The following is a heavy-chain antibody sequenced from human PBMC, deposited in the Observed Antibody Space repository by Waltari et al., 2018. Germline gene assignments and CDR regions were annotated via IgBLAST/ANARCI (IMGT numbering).Heavy chain of an antibody. CDR3: ARDRSSEFYYGMDV. J-gene: IGHJ6*02. V-gene: IGHV3-33*01. D-gene: IGHD3-10*01. CDR2: ILFDGSIK. CDR1: GFSFNKYT. Sequence: QEQLVESGGGVVQPGRSLRLSCAASGFSFNKYTMNWVRQAPGKGPELVAVILFDGSIKYSGDSVKGRFTISRDNSRNTLYLQMNSLRVDDTAVYYCARDRSSEFYYGMDVWGQGTTVTVSS.